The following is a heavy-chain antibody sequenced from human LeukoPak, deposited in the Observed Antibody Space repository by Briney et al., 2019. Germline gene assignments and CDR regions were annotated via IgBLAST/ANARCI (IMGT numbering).Heavy chain of an antibody. CDR2: ISSSGDST. J-gene: IGHJ2*01. V-gene: IGHV3-23*01. Sequence: GGSLRLSCAVSGFILTNYGMTWVRQAPGKGLQWVSTISSSGDSTYYANSVKGRFTISGDNSKNTVYLQMNSLRAEDTAVYYCAKDPSVLGTGWYFDLWGRGTLVTVSS. CDR1: GFILTNYG. D-gene: IGHD3/OR15-3a*01. CDR3: AKDPSVLGTGWYFDL.